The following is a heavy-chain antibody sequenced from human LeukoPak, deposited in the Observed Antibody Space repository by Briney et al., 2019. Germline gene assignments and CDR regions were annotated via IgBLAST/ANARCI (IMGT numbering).Heavy chain of an antibody. CDR2: ISSYNGKT. Sequence: ASVKVSRKASGFTFSSYVSWVRQAPGQGLEWMGWISSYNGKTNYAQKFQGRVTMTTDTSTSTAYMDLRSLRSDDTAVYYCARGGALTSFDSWGQGTLITVSS. CDR1: GFTFSSYV. D-gene: IGHD1-26*01. CDR3: ARGGALTSFDS. J-gene: IGHJ4*02. V-gene: IGHV1-18*01.